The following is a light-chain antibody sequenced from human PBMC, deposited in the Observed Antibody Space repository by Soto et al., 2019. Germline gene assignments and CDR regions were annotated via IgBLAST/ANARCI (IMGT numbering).Light chain of an antibody. CDR2: DDS. V-gene: IGLV3-21*02. CDR1: DIGSKS. CDR3: QVWDTISGHWV. J-gene: IGLJ3*02. Sequence: SYVLTQPPSVSVAPGQTARITCGGTDIGSKSVHWYQQKPGQAPVLVVYDDSDRPSGIPERFSGSNSGNTATLTISRVQAGDEADYYCQVWDTISGHWVFGGGTKLTVL.